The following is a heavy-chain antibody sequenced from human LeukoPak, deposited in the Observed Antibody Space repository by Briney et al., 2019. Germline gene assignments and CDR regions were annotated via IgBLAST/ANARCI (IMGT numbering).Heavy chain of an antibody. CDR2: VYYSGTT. D-gene: IGHD4-23*01. V-gene: IGHV4-39*01. CDR3: ARHSAMTSVVLDV. Sequence: SETLSLTCIVSGGSISSTTYYWGWIRQSPGKGQEWIGSVYYSGTTYYNPSLKGRFIISVDTSKNQVSLKVSSVTAADTAVYFCARHSAMTSVVLDVSGTGTTVTVSS. CDR1: GGSISSTTYY. J-gene: IGHJ6*04.